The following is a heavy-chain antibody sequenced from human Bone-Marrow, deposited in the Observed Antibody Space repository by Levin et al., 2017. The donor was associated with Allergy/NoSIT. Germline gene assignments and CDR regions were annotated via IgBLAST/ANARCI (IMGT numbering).Heavy chain of an antibody. CDR2: IFPDDSDT. D-gene: IGHD3-16*01. V-gene: IGHV5-51*01. Sequence: GESLKISCQGSGYSFSLSWIGWVRQKPGKGLEWMGIIFPDDSDTRYSPSFQGQVTISADKSISTAYLQWSTLQASDTAIYYCARSMSLGGGNFDYWGQGPLVTVSS. CDR1: GYSFSLSW. CDR3: ARSMSLGGGNFDY. J-gene: IGHJ4*02.